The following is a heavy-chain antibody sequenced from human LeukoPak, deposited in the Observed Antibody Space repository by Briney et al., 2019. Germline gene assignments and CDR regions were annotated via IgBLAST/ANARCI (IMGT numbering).Heavy chain of an antibody. CDR2: ARNRGNGYTT. Sequence: SGGSLRLSCAASGFTFSDHYIDWVRQAPGKGLEWVGRARNRGNGYTTQYAASVKGRFTFSRDDSENTVYLQMNSLKTEDTAVYYCTTWDCSSTSCENFDYWGQGTLVTVSS. CDR3: TTWDCSSTSCENFDY. J-gene: IGHJ4*02. D-gene: IGHD2-2*01. V-gene: IGHV3-72*01. CDR1: GFTFSDHY.